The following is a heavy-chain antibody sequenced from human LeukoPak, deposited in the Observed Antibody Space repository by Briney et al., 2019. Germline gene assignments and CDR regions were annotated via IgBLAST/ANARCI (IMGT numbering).Heavy chain of an antibody. Sequence: SETLSLTCTVSGGSISSSSYYWGWISQPPGKGLEWIGSIYYSGSTYYNPSLKSRVTISVDTSKNQFSLKLSSVTAADTAVYYCARVVTARNWFDPWGQGTLVTVSS. V-gene: IGHV4-39*01. J-gene: IGHJ5*02. CDR3: ARVVTARNWFDP. D-gene: IGHD2-21*02. CDR1: GGSISSSSYY. CDR2: IYYSGST.